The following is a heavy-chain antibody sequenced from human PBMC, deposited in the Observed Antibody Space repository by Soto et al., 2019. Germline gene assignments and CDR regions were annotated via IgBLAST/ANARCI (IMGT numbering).Heavy chain of an antibody. CDR2: IIPILGIA. CDR3: ASRGGYSSGWYPYGYTEYFQH. J-gene: IGHJ1*01. V-gene: IGHV1-69*02. CDR1: GGTFSSYT. D-gene: IGHD6-19*01. Sequence: ASVKVSCKASGGTFSSYTISWVRQAPGQGLEWMGRIIPILGIANYAQKVQGRVTITADKSTSTAYMELSSLRSEDTAVYYCASRGGYSSGWYPYGYTEYFQHWGQGTLVTVSS.